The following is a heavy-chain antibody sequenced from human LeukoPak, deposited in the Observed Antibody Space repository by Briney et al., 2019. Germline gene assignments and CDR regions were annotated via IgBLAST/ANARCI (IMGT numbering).Heavy chain of an antibody. V-gene: IGHV4-39*07. CDR1: GGSISSSSYY. D-gene: IGHD3-22*01. CDR2: IYYSGST. Sequence: SETLSLTCTVSGGSISSSSYYWGWIRQPPGKGLEWSGSIYYSGSTYYNPSLKSRVTISVDTSKNQFSLKLSSVTAADTAVYYCARDSDYYDSSGYYFDYWGQGTLVTVSS. CDR3: ARDSDYYDSSGYYFDY. J-gene: IGHJ4*02.